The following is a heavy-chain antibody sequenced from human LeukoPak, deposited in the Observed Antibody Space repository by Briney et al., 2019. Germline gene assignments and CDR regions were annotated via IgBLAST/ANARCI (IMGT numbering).Heavy chain of an antibody. CDR2: INHSGST. CDR1: GGSFSGYY. CDR3: ARSQRYYDFWSGYYTSFQH. V-gene: IGHV4-34*01. Sequence: SETLSLTCAVYGGSFSGYYWSWIRQPPGKGLEWIGEINHSGSTNYNPSLKSRVTISVDTSKNQFSLKLSSVTAADTAVYYRARSQRYYDFWSGYYTSFQHWGQGTLVTVSS. D-gene: IGHD3-3*01. J-gene: IGHJ1*01.